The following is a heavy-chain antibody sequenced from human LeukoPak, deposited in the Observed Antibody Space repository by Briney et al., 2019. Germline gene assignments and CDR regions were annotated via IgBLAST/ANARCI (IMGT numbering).Heavy chain of an antibody. D-gene: IGHD2/OR15-2a*01. V-gene: IGHV4-34*01. Sequence: SETLSLTCAVYGGSFSGYYWSWIRQPPGKGLEWIGEINHSGSTNYNPSLKSRVTISVDTSKNQFSLKLSSVTAADAAVYYCARGRGTLDYWGQGNLVTVSS. J-gene: IGHJ4*02. CDR2: INHSGST. CDR3: ARGRGTLDY. CDR1: GGSFSGYY.